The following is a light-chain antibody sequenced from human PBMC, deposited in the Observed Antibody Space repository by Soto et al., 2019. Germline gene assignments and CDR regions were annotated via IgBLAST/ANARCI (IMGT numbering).Light chain of an antibody. V-gene: IGKV1-39*01. CDR1: QSISSY. J-gene: IGKJ4*01. CDR2: AAS. Sequence: DIQMTQSPSSLSASVGDRVTITCRASQSISSYLNWYQQKPGKAPKLLIYAASSLQSGVPSRFSGSGAGTDFTLTISSLQPEDFATYYCQQSYSTQLTLGGGTKVEIK. CDR3: QQSYSTQLT.